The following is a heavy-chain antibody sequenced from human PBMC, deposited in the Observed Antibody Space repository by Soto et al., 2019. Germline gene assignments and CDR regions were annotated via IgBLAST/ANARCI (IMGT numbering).Heavy chain of an antibody. V-gene: IGHV3-30-3*01. Sequence: PGGSLRLSCAASGFTFSSYAMHWVRQAPGKGLEWVAVISYDGSNKYYADSVKGRFTISRDNSKNTLYLQMNSLRAEDTAVYYCARDLGNYDILTGYSYYYYGMDVWGQGTTVTVSS. J-gene: IGHJ6*02. CDR2: ISYDGSNK. D-gene: IGHD3-9*01. CDR1: GFTFSSYA. CDR3: ARDLGNYDILTGYSYYYYGMDV.